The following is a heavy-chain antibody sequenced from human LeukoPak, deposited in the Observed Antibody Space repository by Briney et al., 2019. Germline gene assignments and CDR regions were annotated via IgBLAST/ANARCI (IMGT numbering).Heavy chain of an antibody. CDR3: ANELLPVGY. V-gene: IGHV3-7*03. Sequence: TGGSLRLSCAASGFTFNNYWMSWVRQAPGKGLEWVANIKPDGGEKYYADSVKGRFTISRDNSKNTVFLQMNSLRAEDTAVYYCANELLPVGYWGQGTLVTVSS. D-gene: IGHD5-12*01. CDR1: GFTFNNYW. CDR2: IKPDGGEK. J-gene: IGHJ4*02.